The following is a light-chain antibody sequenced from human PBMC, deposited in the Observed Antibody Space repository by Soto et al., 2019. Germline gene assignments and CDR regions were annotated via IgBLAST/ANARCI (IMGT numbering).Light chain of an antibody. CDR3: TSYRRGPLYV. CDR2: DAS. CDR1: SADVSSSNF. Sequence: QSALTQPASVSGSPGQSITISCTGISADVSSSNFVSWYQHRPGKAPRLILYDASHRPSGVSNRFSGSKAGDTASLTISGLQLEDEADYYCTSYRRGPLYVFGTGTKVTVL. V-gene: IGLV2-14*03. J-gene: IGLJ1*01.